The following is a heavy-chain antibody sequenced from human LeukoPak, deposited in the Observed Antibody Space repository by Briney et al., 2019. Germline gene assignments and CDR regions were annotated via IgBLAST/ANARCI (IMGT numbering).Heavy chain of an antibody. CDR2: INPNSGGK. D-gene: IGHD7-27*01. Sequence: GASVKASCKASGYTFTGYYMHWVRQAPGQGLEWMGWINPNSGGKNYAQKFQGRVTMTRDTSISTAYMELSRLRSDDTAVYYCARDGELTGDKAFDYWGQGTLVTVSS. CDR3: ARDGELTGDKAFDY. V-gene: IGHV1-2*02. J-gene: IGHJ4*02. CDR1: GYTFTGYY.